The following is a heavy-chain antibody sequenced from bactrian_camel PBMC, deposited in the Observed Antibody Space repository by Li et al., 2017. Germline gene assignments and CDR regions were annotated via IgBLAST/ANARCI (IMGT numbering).Heavy chain of an antibody. CDR3: ASLCADDICDGDDRSPDRRRCAH. CDR1: DYTIRSYC. D-gene: IGHD3*01. V-gene: IGHV3S55*01. J-gene: IGHJ4*01. CDR2: FRTDGIT. Sequence: HVQLVESGGGSVQAGGSPLLSCQGSDYTIRSYCMGWFRQAPGKERERVATFRTDGITRYDDSVKGRFTISKDKEKHTLNLLMSSLKPEDTAMCFCASLCADDICDGDDRSPDRRRCAHWGRGTQVTVS.